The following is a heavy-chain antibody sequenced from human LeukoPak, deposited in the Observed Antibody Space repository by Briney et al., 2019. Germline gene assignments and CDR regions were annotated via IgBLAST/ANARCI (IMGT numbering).Heavy chain of an antibody. Sequence: PGGSLRLSCAASGFTFSTFAMTWVRQAPGKGLEWVSSITGTHYTTYYTDSVEGRFTISRDNSKNTLYLQMNSLRADDTAIYYCTKDPNGDYVGAFDPWGQGTLVTVSS. J-gene: IGHJ5*02. CDR3: TKDPNGDYVGAFDP. D-gene: IGHD4-17*01. V-gene: IGHV3-23*01. CDR1: GFTFSTFA. CDR2: ITGTHYTT.